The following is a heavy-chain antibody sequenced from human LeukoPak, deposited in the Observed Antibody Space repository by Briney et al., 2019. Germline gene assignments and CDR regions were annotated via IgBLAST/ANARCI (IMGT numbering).Heavy chain of an antibody. J-gene: IGHJ6*03. Sequence: HSGRSLRLSCAASGFTFSSYAMHWVRQAPGKGLEWVAVISYDGSNKYYADSVKGRFTISRDNSKNTLYLQMNSLRAEDTAVYYCARAEAEWEYYYMDVWGKGTTVTVSS. V-gene: IGHV3-30*04. CDR2: ISYDGSNK. D-gene: IGHD1-26*01. CDR3: ARAEAEWEYYYMDV. CDR1: GFTFSSYA.